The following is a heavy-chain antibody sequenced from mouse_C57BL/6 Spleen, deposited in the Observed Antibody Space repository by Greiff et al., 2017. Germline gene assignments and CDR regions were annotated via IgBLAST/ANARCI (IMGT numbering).Heavy chain of an antibody. D-gene: IGHD2-4*01. CDR2: IDPSDSAT. CDR1: GYTFTSYW. J-gene: IGHJ3*01. Sequence: QVQLQQPGAALVRPGSSVKLSCKASGYTFTSYWMHWVKQRPIQGLEWIGNIDPSDSATPYNPQFKDKDTLTVDKSSSTAYMQLGSLTSEDSAVYDGARSGGYDYDVGWFAYWGQGTLVTVSA. V-gene: IGHV1-52*01. CDR3: ARSGGYDYDVGWFAY.